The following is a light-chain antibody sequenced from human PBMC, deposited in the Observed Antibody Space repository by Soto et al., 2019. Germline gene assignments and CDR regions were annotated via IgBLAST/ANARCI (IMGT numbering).Light chain of an antibody. J-gene: IGKJ1*01. CDR2: GAS. CDR1: QDISNY. Sequence: DIQMTQSPSSLSASVGDRVTITCRASQDISNYLVWFQQKPGKAPKPLIYGASSLITGVLSKFSGSGCGTEFTLTITSLQPEDLATYYCQQYSTYPWTFGQGTKVEIK. V-gene: IGKV1-16*02. CDR3: QQYSTYPWT.